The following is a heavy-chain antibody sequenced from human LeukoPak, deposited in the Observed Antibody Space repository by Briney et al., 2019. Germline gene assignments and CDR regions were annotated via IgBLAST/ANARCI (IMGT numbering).Heavy chain of an antibody. CDR3: AGYCSGGSCYSGLGY. Sequence: GGSLRLSCAASGFTVSSNYMSWVRQAPGKGLEWVSVIYSGGSTYYADSVKGRFTISRDNSKNTLYLQMNSLRAEDTAVYYCAGYCSGGSCYSGLGYWGQGTLVTVAS. D-gene: IGHD2-15*01. V-gene: IGHV3-53*01. J-gene: IGHJ4*02. CDR1: GFTVSSNY. CDR2: IYSGGST.